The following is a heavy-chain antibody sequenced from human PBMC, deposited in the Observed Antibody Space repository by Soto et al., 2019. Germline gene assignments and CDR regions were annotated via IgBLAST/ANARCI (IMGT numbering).Heavy chain of an antibody. V-gene: IGHV3-23*01. D-gene: IGHD1-26*01. J-gene: IGHJ4*02. CDR3: AKVKRELLPQFDY. CDR2: ISGSGGST. CDR1: GFTFSNYA. Sequence: GGSLRLSCAASGFTFSNYAMTWVRQAPGKGLEWVSAISGSGGSTYYADSVKGRFTISRDNSKNTLYLQVNSLRAEDTAVYYCAKVKRELLPQFDYWGQGTLVTVSS.